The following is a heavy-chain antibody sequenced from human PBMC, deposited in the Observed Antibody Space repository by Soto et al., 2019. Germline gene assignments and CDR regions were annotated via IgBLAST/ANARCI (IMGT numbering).Heavy chain of an antibody. V-gene: IGHV1-18*01. CDR2: ISAYNDDT. D-gene: IGHD3-22*01. CDR3: ARDYYYDTSGYYSDTFDI. Sequence: QVQLVQSGAEVKKPGASVNVSCKASGYTFTSYGISWVRQAPGQGLEWMGWISAYNDDTNYAQKLQGRVTMTTDTSTTTAYMELRSLRSDDTAVYYCARDYYYDTSGYYSDTFDIWGQWTMVTVSS. CDR1: GYTFTSYG. J-gene: IGHJ3*02.